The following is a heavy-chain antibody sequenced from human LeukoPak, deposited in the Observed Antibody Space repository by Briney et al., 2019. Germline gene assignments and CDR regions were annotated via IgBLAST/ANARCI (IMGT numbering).Heavy chain of an antibody. CDR2: INPNSGGT. V-gene: IGHV1-2*04. D-gene: IGHD3-22*01. CDR1: GYTFTGYY. J-gene: IGHJ4*02. CDR3: ARGRYYYDSSGRQIIDY. Sequence: RASVKVSCKASGYTFTGYYMHWVRQAPGQGLEWMGRINPNSGGTNYAQKFQGWVTMTRDTSISTAYMKLSRLRSDDTAVYYCARGRYYYDSSGRQIIDYWGQGTLVTVSS.